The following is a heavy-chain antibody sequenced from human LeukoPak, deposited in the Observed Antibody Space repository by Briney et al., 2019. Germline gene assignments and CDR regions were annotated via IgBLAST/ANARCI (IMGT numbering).Heavy chain of an antibody. V-gene: IGHV1-18*01. CDR2: TSAYNGNT. J-gene: IGHJ4*02. Sequence: GASVKVSCRASGYTFTSYGISWVRQAPGQGLEWMGWTSAYNGNTNYAQKLQGRVTMTTDTSTSTAYMELRSLRSDDTAVYYCARDVQTIAAAGNFDYWGQGTLVTVSS. D-gene: IGHD6-13*01. CDR3: ARDVQTIAAAGNFDY. CDR1: GYTFTSYG.